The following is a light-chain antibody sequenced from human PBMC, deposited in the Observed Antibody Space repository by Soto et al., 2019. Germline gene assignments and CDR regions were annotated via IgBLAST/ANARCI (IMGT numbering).Light chain of an antibody. Sequence: SVLTHPASVSGSPGQSITISCSGTSSDVGGYNYVSWYQQHPGKAPHVMIYDVSNRPSGVSNRFSGSKSGHTASLTISGLQAEDEADYYCYSYTTSSTYVFGTGTKVTVL. CDR2: DVS. CDR1: SSDVGGYNY. V-gene: IGLV2-14*01. CDR3: YSYTTSSTYV. J-gene: IGLJ1*01.